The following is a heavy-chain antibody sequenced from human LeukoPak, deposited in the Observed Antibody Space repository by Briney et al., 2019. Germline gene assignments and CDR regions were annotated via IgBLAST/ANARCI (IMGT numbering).Heavy chain of an antibody. CDR2: IRYDGSNK. CDR3: AKVERYYYDSSGSNIDS. J-gene: IGHJ4*02. D-gene: IGHD3-22*01. Sequence: GGSLRHSSAASGFTFSTYGMHWVRQAPGKGLEWVAFIRYDGSNKYYADSVKGRFTISRDNSKNTLYLQMNSLRAEDTAVYYCAKVERYYYDSSGSNIDSCRQGALVTVSS. V-gene: IGHV3-30*02. CDR1: GFTFSTYG.